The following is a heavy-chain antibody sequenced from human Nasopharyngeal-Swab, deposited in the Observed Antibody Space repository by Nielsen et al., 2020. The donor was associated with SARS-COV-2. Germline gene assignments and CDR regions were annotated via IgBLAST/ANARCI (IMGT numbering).Heavy chain of an antibody. D-gene: IGHD6-13*01. CDR1: GYSFTSYW. CDR2: IDPSDSYT. V-gene: IGHV5-10-1*01. J-gene: IGHJ4*02. Sequence: GGSLRLSCKGSGYSFTSYWISWVRQMPGKGLEWMGRIDPSDSYTNYSPSFQGHVTISADKSISTAYLQWSSLKASDTAMYYCARVYKSSSWYEGDFGYWGQGTLVTVSS. CDR3: ARVYKSSSWYEGDFGY.